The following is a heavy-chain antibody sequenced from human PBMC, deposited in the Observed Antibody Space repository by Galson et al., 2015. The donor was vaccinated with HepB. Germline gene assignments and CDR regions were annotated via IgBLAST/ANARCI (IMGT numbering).Heavy chain of an antibody. CDR1: GYTFTSYG. Sequence: SCKASGYTFTSYGISWVRQAPGQGLEWMGWISAYNGNTNYAQKLQGRVTMTTDTSTSTAYMELRSLRSDDTAVYYCARDSEVNYYDSSGSFYDAFDIWGQGTMVTVSS. CDR2: ISAYNGNT. D-gene: IGHD3-22*01. CDR3: ARDSEVNYYDSSGSFYDAFDI. J-gene: IGHJ3*02. V-gene: IGHV1-18*01.